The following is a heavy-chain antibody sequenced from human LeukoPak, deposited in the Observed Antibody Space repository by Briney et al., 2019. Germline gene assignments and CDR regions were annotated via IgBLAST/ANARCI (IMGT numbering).Heavy chain of an antibody. D-gene: IGHD6-19*01. CDR1: GFTFSSYA. J-gene: IGHJ6*02. Sequence: GGSLRLSCAASGFTFSSYAMSWVRQAPGKGLEWVSDISGSGGSTYYADSVKGRFTISRDNSKNTLYLQMNSLRAEDTAVYYCAKDWGRIAVAGVYYYYYYGMDVWGQGTTVTVSS. V-gene: IGHV3-23*01. CDR3: AKDWGRIAVAGVYYYYYYGMDV. CDR2: ISGSGGST.